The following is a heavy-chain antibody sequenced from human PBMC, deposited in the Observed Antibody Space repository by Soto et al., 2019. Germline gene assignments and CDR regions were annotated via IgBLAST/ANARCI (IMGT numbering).Heavy chain of an antibody. D-gene: IGHD3-3*01. Sequence: EVQLLESGGGLVQPGGSLRLSCAASGFTFSSYAMSWVRQAPGKGLGWVSAISGSGGSTYYADSVKGRFTISRDNSKNTWYRQMSSLRAEDTAVYYCAKENRDYDFWSGSYSWYFQHWGQGTLVTVSS. CDR2: ISGSGGST. V-gene: IGHV3-23*01. CDR1: GFTFSSYA. J-gene: IGHJ1*01. CDR3: AKENRDYDFWSGSYSWYFQH.